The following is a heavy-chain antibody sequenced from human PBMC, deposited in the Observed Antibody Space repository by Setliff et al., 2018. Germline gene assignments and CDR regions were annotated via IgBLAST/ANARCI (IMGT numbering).Heavy chain of an antibody. D-gene: IGHD2-15*01. CDR3: GSWSVVAAGTD. J-gene: IGHJ4*02. Sequence: GSLRLSCAASGFTSSNYWMHWVRQAPGKGLVWVSRIDSDGSVTNYADSVRGRFIISRDNAKNTLYLQMNSLRDEDTAMYYCGSWSVVAAGTDWGQGTLVTVSS. V-gene: IGHV3-74*01. CDR1: GFTSSNYW. CDR2: IDSDGSVT.